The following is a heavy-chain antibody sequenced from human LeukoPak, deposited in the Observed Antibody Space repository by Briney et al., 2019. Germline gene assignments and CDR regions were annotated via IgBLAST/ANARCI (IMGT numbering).Heavy chain of an antibody. CDR1: GFTFSSYG. V-gene: IGHV3-30*02. Sequence: SGGSLRLSCAASGFTFSSYGMHWVRQAPGKGLEWVAFIRYDGSNKYYADSVKGRFTISRDNSKNTLYLQMNSLRAEDTAVYYCLGAMVRGVIPRPDYWGQGTLVTVSS. J-gene: IGHJ4*02. D-gene: IGHD3-10*01. CDR3: LGAMVRGVIPRPDY. CDR2: IRYDGSNK.